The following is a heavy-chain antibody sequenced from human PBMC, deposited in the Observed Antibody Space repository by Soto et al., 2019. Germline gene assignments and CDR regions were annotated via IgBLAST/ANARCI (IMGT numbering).Heavy chain of an antibody. J-gene: IGHJ4*02. CDR3: ATGRLNYDFWSGYPTQFDY. Sequence: GASVKVSCKVSGYTLTELSMHWVRQAHGKGLDWMGGFDPEDGETIYAQKFQGRVTMTEDTSTDTAYMELSSLRSEDTAVYYCATGRLNYDFWSGYPTQFDYWGQGTLVTVSS. D-gene: IGHD3-3*01. CDR1: GYTLTELS. V-gene: IGHV1-24*01. CDR2: FDPEDGET.